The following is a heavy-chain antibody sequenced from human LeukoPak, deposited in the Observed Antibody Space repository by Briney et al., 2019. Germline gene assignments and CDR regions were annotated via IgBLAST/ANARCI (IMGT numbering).Heavy chain of an antibody. CDR2: ISGSGGST. Sequence: GGSLRLSCAASGFTFGSYAMSWVRQAPGKGLEWVSAISGSGGSTYYADSVKGRFTISRDNSKNTLYLQMNSLRAEDTAVYYCAKVDVGGWFNYWGQGTLVTVSS. J-gene: IGHJ4*02. CDR3: AKVDVGGWFNY. CDR1: GFTFGSYA. V-gene: IGHV3-23*01. D-gene: IGHD6-19*01.